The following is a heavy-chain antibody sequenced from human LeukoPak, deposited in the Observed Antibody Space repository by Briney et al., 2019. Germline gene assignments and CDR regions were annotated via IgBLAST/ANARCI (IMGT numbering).Heavy chain of an antibody. CDR3: ARSTCGGDCHRPAPNYYFDY. D-gene: IGHD2-21*02. Sequence: GGSLRLSCTRSGFTFGVYAMSWFRQAPGKGLEWVGFFRSKAYGGTTDYDASVKGRFPISRDDSKTVAYLEINSLIPEDTAVYYCARSTCGGDCHRPAPNYYFDYWGQGTLVIVSS. CDR1: GFTFGVYA. J-gene: IGHJ4*02. CDR2: FRSKAYGGTT. V-gene: IGHV3-49*03.